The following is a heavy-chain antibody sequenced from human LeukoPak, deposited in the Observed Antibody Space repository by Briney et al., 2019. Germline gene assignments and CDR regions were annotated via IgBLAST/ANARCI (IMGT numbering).Heavy chain of an antibody. V-gene: IGHV4-39*01. CDR1: GGSISGSTYY. Sequence: PSETLSLTCTVSGGSISGSTYYWGWIRQPPGKGLEWIGSMYYTGSTYHNPSLKGRVTMSVDTSKNQFSLNLSSVTAADTAVYYCARLRVEMATFYFDYWGQGTLVTASS. J-gene: IGHJ4*02. D-gene: IGHD5-24*01. CDR2: MYYTGST. CDR3: ARLRVEMATFYFDY.